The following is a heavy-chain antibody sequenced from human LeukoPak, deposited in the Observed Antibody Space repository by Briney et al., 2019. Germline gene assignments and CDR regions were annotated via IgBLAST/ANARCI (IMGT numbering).Heavy chain of an antibody. J-gene: IGHJ5*02. CDR1: GGSFSGYY. CDR2: INHSGST. CDR3: ARARGDL. V-gene: IGHV4-34*01. Sequence: SETLSLTCAVYGGSFSGYYWSWIRQPPGKGLEWIGEINHSGSTSYNPSLKSRVTISGDTSKNQFSLKLSSVTAADTAVYYCARARGDLWGQGTLVTVSS.